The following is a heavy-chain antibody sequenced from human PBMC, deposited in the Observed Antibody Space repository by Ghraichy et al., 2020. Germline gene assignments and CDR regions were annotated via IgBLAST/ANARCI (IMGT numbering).Heavy chain of an antibody. D-gene: IGHD3-3*01. CDR2: ISWNSGSI. CDR3: AKDKGRGDFWGEFAFDI. CDR1: GFTFDDYA. Sequence: GGSLRLSCAASGFTFDDYAMHWVRQAPGKGLEWVSGISWNSGSIGYADSVKGRFTISRDNAKNSLYLQMNSLRAEDTALYYCAKDKGRGDFWGEFAFDIWGQGTMVTVSS. V-gene: IGHV3-9*01. J-gene: IGHJ3*02.